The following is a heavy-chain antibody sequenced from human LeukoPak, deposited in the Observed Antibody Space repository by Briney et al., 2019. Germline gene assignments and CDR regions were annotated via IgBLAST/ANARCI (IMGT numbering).Heavy chain of an antibody. J-gene: IGHJ4*02. CDR3: ARLRGIAVAGAGGYFDY. Sequence: ESLKISCKGSGYSFTSYWIGWVRQMPGKGLEWMGIIYPGDSDTRYSPSFQGQVTISADKSISTAYLQWSSLKASDTAMYYCARLRGIAVAGAGGYFDYWGQGTLVTVSS. D-gene: IGHD6-19*01. CDR1: GYSFTSYW. V-gene: IGHV5-51*01. CDR2: IYPGDSDT.